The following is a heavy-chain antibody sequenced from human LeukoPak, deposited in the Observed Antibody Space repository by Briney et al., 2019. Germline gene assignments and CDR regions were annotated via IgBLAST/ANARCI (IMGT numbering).Heavy chain of an antibody. D-gene: IGHD3-10*01. CDR2: IRYDGSNR. CDR3: AKGGRITMLRGVQRDHYFDY. J-gene: IGHJ4*02. Sequence: GGSLRLSCGVSGFTFSSYGMHWVRQAPGKGLEWVAYIRYDGSNRHYADSVKGRFTISRDNSKNTLYLQMNSLRVEDMAVYYCAKGGRITMLRGVQRDHYFDYWGQGTLVTVSS. V-gene: IGHV3-30*02. CDR1: GFTFSSYG.